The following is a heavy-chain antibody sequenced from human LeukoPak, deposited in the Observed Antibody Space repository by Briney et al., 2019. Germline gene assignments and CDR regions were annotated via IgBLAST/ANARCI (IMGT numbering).Heavy chain of an antibody. CDR3: ATDPAGVGATTVFGY. CDR2: FDPEDGET. J-gene: IGHJ4*02. V-gene: IGHV1-24*01. CDR1: GYTLTELS. Sequence: ASVKVSCKVSGYTLTELSMHWVRQAPGKGLEWMGGFDPEDGETIYAQKFQGRVTMTEDTSTDTAYMELSSLRSEDTAVYYCATDPAGVGATTVFGYWGQGTLVTVSS. D-gene: IGHD1-26*01.